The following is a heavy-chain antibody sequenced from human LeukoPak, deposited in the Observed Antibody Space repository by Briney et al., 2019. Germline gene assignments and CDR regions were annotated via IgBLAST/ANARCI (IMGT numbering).Heavy chain of an antibody. D-gene: IGHD3-16*02. CDR1: GFALSNYA. J-gene: IGHJ4*02. CDR2: ISYYGTKK. CDR3: AIGDGLGELSSSFDH. V-gene: IGHV3-30*04. Sequence: GGSLSLSCAACGFALSNYAMQWARQAPGEGLVCVAVISYYGTKKYYADSLKGRFTISRDTSKNTLYLRMNSLRTEDTAVYYCAIGDGLGELSSSFDHWGQGTLVTVSS.